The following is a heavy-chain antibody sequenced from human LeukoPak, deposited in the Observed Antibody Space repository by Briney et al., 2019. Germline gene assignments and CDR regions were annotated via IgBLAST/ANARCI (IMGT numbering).Heavy chain of an antibody. CDR2: IWYDGSKT. D-gene: IGHD2-15*01. CDR3: AKNPRGRSYFDY. CDR1: GFTFSVYG. Sequence: PGRSPRLSCAASGFTFSVYGMHWVRQAPGKGLEWVAVIWYDGSKTYYADSVKGRFTISRDNSKNTLYLQMNSLRAEDTAVYYCAKNPRGRSYFDYWGQGTLVTVSS. V-gene: IGHV3-33*06. J-gene: IGHJ4*02.